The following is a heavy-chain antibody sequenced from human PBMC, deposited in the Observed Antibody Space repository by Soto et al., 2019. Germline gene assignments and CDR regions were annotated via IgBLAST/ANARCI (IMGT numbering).Heavy chain of an antibody. CDR3: ARPSVDSTSGHAFDF. Sequence: QVQLVESGGGVVLPGRSLRLSCAASGFILSNYALHWVRQTPGKGLEWVAVISYDGGNKYYVDSVKGRFTISRDKSKNALYLQTHSISPEDTDLYYCARPSVDSTSGHAFDFWGQGTIVSVSS. CDR1: GFILSNYA. J-gene: IGHJ3*01. CDR2: ISYDGGNK. D-gene: IGHD3-10*01. V-gene: IGHV3-30-3*01.